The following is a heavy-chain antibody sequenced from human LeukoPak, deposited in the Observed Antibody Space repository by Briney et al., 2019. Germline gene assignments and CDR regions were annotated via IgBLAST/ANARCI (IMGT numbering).Heavy chain of an antibody. D-gene: IGHD2-15*01. J-gene: IGHJ3*02. CDR3: ARKGGSRPNDAFDI. V-gene: IGHV3-7*03. Sequence: ETLSLTCAVSGGSISSSNWWSWVRPPPGKGLEWVANIRQDGHENYYADSVKGRFSISRDNAENSVFLQMSSLRVEDTAVYHCARKGGSRPNDAFDIWGQGTKVTVSS. CDR1: GGSISSSNW. CDR2: IRQDGHEN.